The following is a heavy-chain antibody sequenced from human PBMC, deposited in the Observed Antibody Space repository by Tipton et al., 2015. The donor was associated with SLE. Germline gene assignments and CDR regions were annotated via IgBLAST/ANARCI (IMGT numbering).Heavy chain of an antibody. CDR1: GGSISNPSYY. Sequence: LRLSCTVSGGSISNPSYYWSWIRQPAGKGLEWIGHIYTGGSTNYNPSLKSRVTISADTSKNQFSLKPSFVTAADMAVYYCATEVGATTGERWFDPWGQGTLVTVSS. CDR2: IYTGGST. CDR3: ATEVGATTGERWFDP. V-gene: IGHV4-61*09. D-gene: IGHD1-26*01. J-gene: IGHJ5*02.